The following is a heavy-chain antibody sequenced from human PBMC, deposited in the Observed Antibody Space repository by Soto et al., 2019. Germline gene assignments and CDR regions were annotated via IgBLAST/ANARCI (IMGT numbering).Heavy chain of an antibody. CDR3: ARGELERGEVGYFGLDV. CDR2: ISGYTGDR. D-gene: IGHD1-1*01. J-gene: IGHJ6*02. CDR1: GYILTNYG. V-gene: IGHV1-18*04. Sequence: QVQLVESGAEVKKPGASVKVSCKASGYILTNYGIHWVRQAPGQGLEWMGWISGYTGDRSYAQKFQGRVTMTTDTSTSTAYMELRSLRSDDTAVYYCARGELERGEVGYFGLDVWGQGTTVTVSS.